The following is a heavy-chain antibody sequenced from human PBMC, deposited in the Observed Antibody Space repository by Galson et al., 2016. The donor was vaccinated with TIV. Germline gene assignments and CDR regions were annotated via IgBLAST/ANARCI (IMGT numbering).Heavy chain of an antibody. CDR2: IDPSGGGT. J-gene: IGHJ4*02. V-gene: IGHV1-46*01. CDR1: GNIFTRDY. D-gene: IGHD1-26*01. CDR3: TRDLGRRREY. Sequence: SVKVSCKASGNIFTRDYVHWVRQAPGQGLEWMGVIDPSGGGTTYAQKFQARVTMTRDTSTSTVYMGLSSLKSEDTAVYYCTRDLGRRREYWGQGTLGTVSS.